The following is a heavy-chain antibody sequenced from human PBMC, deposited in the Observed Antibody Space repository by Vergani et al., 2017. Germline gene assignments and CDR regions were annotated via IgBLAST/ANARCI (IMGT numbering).Heavy chain of an antibody. CDR2: INHSGST. CDR3: ARSTMVRGVILEDQFDY. J-gene: IGHJ4*02. Sequence: QVQLQQWGAGLLKPSETLSLTCAVDGGSFSGYYWSWIRQPPGKGLEWIGEINHSGSTNYNPSLKSRVTISVDTSKNQFSLKLSSVTAADTAVYYCARSTMVRGVILEDQFDYWGQGTLVTVSS. V-gene: IGHV4-34*01. D-gene: IGHD3-10*01. CDR1: GGSFSGYY.